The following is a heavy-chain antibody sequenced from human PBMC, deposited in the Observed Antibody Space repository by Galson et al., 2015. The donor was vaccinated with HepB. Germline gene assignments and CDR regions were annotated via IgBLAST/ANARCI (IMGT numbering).Heavy chain of an antibody. D-gene: IGHD6-19*01. CDR3: ARLNLAGTNYFDY. V-gene: IGHV3-53*01. CDR1: GFTVSSNY. Sequence: SLRLSCAASGFTVSSNYMSWVRQAPGKGLEWVSVIYSGGSTYYADSVKGRFTISRDNSKNTLYLQMNSLRAEDTAVYYCARLNLAGTNYFDYWGQGTLVTVSS. CDR2: IYSGGST. J-gene: IGHJ4*02.